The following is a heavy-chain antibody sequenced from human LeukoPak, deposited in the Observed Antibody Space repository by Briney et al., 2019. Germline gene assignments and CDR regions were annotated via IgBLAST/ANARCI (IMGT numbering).Heavy chain of an antibody. CDR2: IYYSGST. J-gene: IGHJ4*02. D-gene: IGHD3-10*01. V-gene: IGHV4-31*03. CDR1: GGSISSGGYY. CDR3: ARETYYYGSGSPTFDY. Sequence: SQTLSLTCTVSGGSISSGGYYWSWIRQHPGKGLEWIVYIYYSGSTYYNPSLKSRVTISVDTSKNQFSLKLSSVTAADTAVYYCARETYYYGSGSPTFDYWGQGTLVTVSS.